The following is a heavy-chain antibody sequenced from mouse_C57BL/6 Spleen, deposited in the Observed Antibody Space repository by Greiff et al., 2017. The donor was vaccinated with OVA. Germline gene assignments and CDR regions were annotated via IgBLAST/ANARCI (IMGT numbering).Heavy chain of an antibody. J-gene: IGHJ4*01. CDR2: INPSNGGT. Sequence: VKLQQPGTELVKPGASVKLSCKASGYTFTSYWMHWVKQRPGHGLEWIGNINPSNGGTNYNEKFKSKATLTVDKSSSTAYMQLSSLTSEDSAVYEGARWDNDYDGYAMDYWGQGTSGTVSS. CDR1: GYTFTSYW. D-gene: IGHD2-4*01. V-gene: IGHV1-53*01. CDR3: ARWDNDYDGYAMDY.